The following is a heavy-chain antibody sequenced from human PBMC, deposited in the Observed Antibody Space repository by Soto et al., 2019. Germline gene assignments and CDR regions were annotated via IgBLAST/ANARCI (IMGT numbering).Heavy chain of an antibody. CDR1: GYTFSNYG. J-gene: IGHJ5*02. CDR3: ARDILFASGTYDH. D-gene: IGHD3-10*01. CDR2: ISVYNGDT. V-gene: IGHV1-18*01. Sequence: QVQLVQSGAEVKKPGASVKVSCKASGYTFSNYGFNWVRQAPGQGLEWMGWISVYNGDTNYSQKFQGRVTMTTDTSTTTGYMELRSLTSDDTAVYYCARDILFASGTYDHWGQGTLVTVSS.